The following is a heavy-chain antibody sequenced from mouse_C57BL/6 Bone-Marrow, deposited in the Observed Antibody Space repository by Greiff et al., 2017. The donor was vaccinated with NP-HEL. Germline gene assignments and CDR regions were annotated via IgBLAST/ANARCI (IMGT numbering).Heavy chain of an antibody. CDR2: IYPGSGST. CDR3: AREVVWYFWFYFAY. CDR1: GYTFTSYW. Sequence: QVQLQQPGAELVKPGASVTMSCKASGYTFTSYWITWVKQRPGQGLEWIGDIYPGSGSTNYNEKFKSKATLTVDTSSSTSSMQLSSLTSEHSAVYSGAREVVWYFWFYFAYWGQGTTLTVSS. V-gene: IGHV1-55*01. J-gene: IGHJ2*01. D-gene: IGHD2-10*02.